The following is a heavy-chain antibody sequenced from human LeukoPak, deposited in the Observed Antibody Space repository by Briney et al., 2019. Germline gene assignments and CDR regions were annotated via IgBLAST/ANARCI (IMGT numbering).Heavy chain of an antibody. CDR1: GYSISSGYY. Sequence: PSETLSLTCTVSGYSISSGYYWGWIRQPPGKGLEWIGSIYHSGSTNYNPSLKSRVTISVDKSKNQFSLKLSSVTAADTAVYYCASLDTAMAIDYWGQGTLVTVSS. V-gene: IGHV4-38-2*02. CDR2: IYHSGST. CDR3: ASLDTAMAIDY. D-gene: IGHD5-18*01. J-gene: IGHJ4*02.